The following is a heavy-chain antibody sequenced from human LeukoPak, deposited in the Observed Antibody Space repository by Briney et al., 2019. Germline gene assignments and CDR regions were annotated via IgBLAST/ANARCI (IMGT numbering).Heavy chain of an antibody. CDR1: GFTFSGYS. D-gene: IGHD2/OR15-2a*01. Sequence: GGSLRLSCAASGFTFSGYSIHWVRQTPGKGLEWAALISYDRNSKYYADSVKGRFTISRDNSKNTVYLQMDSLRPEDTAVYYRARVIISTKYYSGLDVWGQGTTVTVSS. CDR2: ISYDRNSK. J-gene: IGHJ6*02. V-gene: IGHV3-30*03. CDR3: ARVIISTKYYSGLDV.